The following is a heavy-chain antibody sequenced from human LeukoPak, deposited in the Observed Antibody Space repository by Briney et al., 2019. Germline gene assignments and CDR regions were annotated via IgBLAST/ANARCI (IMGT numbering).Heavy chain of an antibody. V-gene: IGHV4-61*02. CDR3: ARASGYSSGWYPGNYFDY. Sequence: PSQTLSLTCTVSGGSISSGSYYWSWIRQPAGKGLEWIGRIYTSGSTNYNPSLKRRVTISVDTSKNQFSLKLSSVTAADTAVYYCARASGYSSGWYPGNYFDYWGQGTLVTVSS. CDR1: GGSISSGSYY. CDR2: IYTSGST. D-gene: IGHD6-19*01. J-gene: IGHJ4*02.